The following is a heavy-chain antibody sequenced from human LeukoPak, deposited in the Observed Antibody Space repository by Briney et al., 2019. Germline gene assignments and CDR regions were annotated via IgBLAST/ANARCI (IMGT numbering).Heavy chain of an antibody. V-gene: IGHV4-59*08. Sequence: SETLSLTCIVSGASITTYSWNWLRQSPGKGLEWIGYFSLGGTTSYTSSLKSRATISRDTSKNQLSLKLTSVTAADTAVYYCARWDERDWAFGTWGPGTLVTVSS. D-gene: IGHD2-21*02. J-gene: IGHJ5*02. CDR3: ARWDERDWAFGT. CDR2: FSLGGTT. CDR1: GASITTYS.